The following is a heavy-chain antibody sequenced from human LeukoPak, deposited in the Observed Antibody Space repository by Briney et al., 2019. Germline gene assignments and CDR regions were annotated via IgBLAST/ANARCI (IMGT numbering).Heavy chain of an antibody. D-gene: IGHD3-22*01. V-gene: IGHV3-48*03. CDR1: GFPFSAYE. J-gene: IGHJ4*02. Sequence: PGGSLRLSCAASGFPFSAYEMNWVRQAPGEGLEWVSYIAGSDTTTYYADSVRGRFTISRDNAKNSLYLQMNSLRAEDTALYYCTTLGYHLDSWGQGTLVTVSS. CDR2: IAGSDTTT. CDR3: TTLGYHLDS.